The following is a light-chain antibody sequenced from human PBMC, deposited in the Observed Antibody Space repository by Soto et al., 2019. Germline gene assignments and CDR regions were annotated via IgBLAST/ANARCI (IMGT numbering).Light chain of an antibody. CDR1: QSISSY. J-gene: IGKJ4*01. CDR2: AAS. V-gene: IGKV1-9*01. Sequence: DIQTTQSPSSLSASVGDRVTITCRASQSISSYLNWYPQKPGKAPKLLIYAASTLQSGVPSRFSASGSGTEFTLTIRSLQPEDFVTYYCQQLNSYPLTGGGGTKVYIK. CDR3: QQLNSYPLT.